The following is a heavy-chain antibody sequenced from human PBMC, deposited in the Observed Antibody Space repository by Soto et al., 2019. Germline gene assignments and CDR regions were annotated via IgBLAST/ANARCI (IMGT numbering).Heavy chain of an antibody. D-gene: IGHD5-18*01. J-gene: IGHJ4*02. Sequence: ASETLSLTCAVSGGSISSSNWWSWVRQPPGKGLEWIGEIYHSGSTNYNPSLKSRVTISVDTSKNQFSLKLSSVTAADTTVYYCARADRYSYGYYWGQGTLVTVSS. CDR2: IYHSGST. V-gene: IGHV4-4*02. CDR3: ARADRYSYGYY. CDR1: GGSISSSNW.